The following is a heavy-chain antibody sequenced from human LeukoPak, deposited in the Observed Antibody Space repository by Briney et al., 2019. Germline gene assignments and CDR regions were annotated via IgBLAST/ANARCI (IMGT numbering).Heavy chain of an antibody. CDR2: IKQDGSEK. D-gene: IGHD6-13*01. Sequence: PGGSLRLSCAASGFTFSSYWMSWVRQAPGMGLEWVANIKQDGSEKYYVDSVKGRFTISRDNAKNSLYLQMNSLRAEDTAVYYCAREVSSSWYKASDHWGQGTLVTVSS. V-gene: IGHV3-7*01. J-gene: IGHJ4*02. CDR3: AREVSSSWYKASDH. CDR1: GFTFSSYW.